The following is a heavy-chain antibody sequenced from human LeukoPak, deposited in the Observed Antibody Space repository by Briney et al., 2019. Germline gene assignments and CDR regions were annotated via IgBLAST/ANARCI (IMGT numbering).Heavy chain of an antibody. CDR3: ARAAGDSSGYYHESYYFDY. CDR1: GFTFSSYS. D-gene: IGHD3-22*01. Sequence: GGSLRLSCAASGFTFSSYSMNWVRQAPGKGLEWVSSISSSSSYIYYADSVKGRFTISRDNAKNSLYMQMNSLRAEDTAVYYCARAAGDSSGYYHESYYFDYWGQGTLVTVSS. J-gene: IGHJ4*02. V-gene: IGHV3-21*01. CDR2: ISSSSSYI.